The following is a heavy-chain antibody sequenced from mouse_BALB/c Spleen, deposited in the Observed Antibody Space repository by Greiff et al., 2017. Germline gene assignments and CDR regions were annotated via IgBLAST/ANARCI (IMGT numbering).Heavy chain of an antibody. V-gene: IGHV2-2*02. CDR3: ARTGWRPYYYAMDY. J-gene: IGHJ4*01. CDR1: GFSLTSYG. Sequence: QVQLKESGPGLVQPSQSLSITCTVSGFSLTSYGVHWVRQSPGKGLEWLGVIWSGGSTDYNAAFISRLSISKDNSKSQVFFKMNSLQANDTAIYYCARTGWRPYYYAMDYWGQGTSVTVSS. CDR2: IWSGGST. D-gene: IGHD3-1*01.